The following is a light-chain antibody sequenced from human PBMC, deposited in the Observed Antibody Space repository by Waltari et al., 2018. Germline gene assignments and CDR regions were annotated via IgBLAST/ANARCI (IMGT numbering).Light chain of an antibody. V-gene: IGKV3-20*01. CDR3: QQYGGSPTYT. CDR2: GAS. CDR1: QSVSSNY. J-gene: IGKJ2*01. Sequence: ESVLTQSPGTLSLSPGERATLSCRASQSVSSNYLAWYQQRPGQAPRLLFFGASIRATGVPDRFSGSVSGTDFTLTISRLEPEDFAVYFCQQYGGSPTYTFGQGTKLEIK.